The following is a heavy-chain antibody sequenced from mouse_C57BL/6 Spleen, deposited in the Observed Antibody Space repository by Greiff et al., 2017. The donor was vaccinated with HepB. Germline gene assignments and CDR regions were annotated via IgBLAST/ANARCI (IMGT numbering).Heavy chain of an antibody. V-gene: IGHV1-15*01. CDR2: IDPETGGT. J-gene: IGHJ4*01. CDR1: GYTFTDYE. D-gene: IGHD2-12*01. Sequence: VKLMESGAELVRPGASVTLSCKASGYTFTDYEMHWVKQTPVHGLEWIGAIDPETGGTAYNQKFKGKAILTADKSSSTAYMELRSLTSEDSAVYYCTRVEDSPYAMDYWGQGTSVTVSS. CDR3: TRVEDSPYAMDY.